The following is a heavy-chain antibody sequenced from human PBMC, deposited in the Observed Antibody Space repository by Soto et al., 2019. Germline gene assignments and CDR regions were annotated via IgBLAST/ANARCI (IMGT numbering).Heavy chain of an antibody. V-gene: IGHV1-18*01. D-gene: IGHD2-15*01. Sequence: ASVKVSCKASGYTFTSYAMHWVRQAPGQGLEWMGWISAYNGNTNYAQKLQGRVTMTTDTSTSTAYMELRSLRSDDTAVYYCARAFLGGLLDYWGQGTLVTVSS. CDR1: GYTFTSYA. J-gene: IGHJ4*02. CDR3: ARAFLGGLLDY. CDR2: ISAYNGNT.